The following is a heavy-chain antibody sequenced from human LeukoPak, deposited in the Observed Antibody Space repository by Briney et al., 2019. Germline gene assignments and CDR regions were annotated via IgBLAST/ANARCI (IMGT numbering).Heavy chain of an antibody. CDR2: IQYDGSNK. J-gene: IGHJ3*02. Sequence: GGSLRLSCAASGFIFSNYGMHWVRQAPGKGLQWVAFIQYDGSNKYYADSVKGRFTISRDNAKNSLYLQMNSLRAEDTAAYYCARDRYYDILTGYYRAHAFDIWGQGTMVTVSS. CDR3: ARDRYYDILTGYYRAHAFDI. CDR1: GFIFSNYG. D-gene: IGHD3-9*01. V-gene: IGHV3-30*02.